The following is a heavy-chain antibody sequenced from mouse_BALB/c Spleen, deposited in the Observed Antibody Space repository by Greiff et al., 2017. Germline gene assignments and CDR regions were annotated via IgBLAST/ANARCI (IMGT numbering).Heavy chain of an antibody. CDR1: GFSLTSYG. CDR2: IWAGGST. CDR3: ARGTYYGSSYLDY. J-gene: IGHJ2*01. V-gene: IGHV2-9*02. D-gene: IGHD1-1*01. Sequence: VKLVESGPGLVAPSQSLSITCTVSGFSLTSYGVHWVRQPPGKGLEWLGVIWAGGSTNYNSALMSRLSISKDNSKSQVFLKMNSLQTDDTAMYYCARGTYYGSSYLDYWGQGTTLTVSS.